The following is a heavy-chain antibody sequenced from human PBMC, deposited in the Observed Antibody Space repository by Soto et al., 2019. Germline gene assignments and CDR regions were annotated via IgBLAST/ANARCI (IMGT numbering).Heavy chain of an antibody. V-gene: IGHV1-2*02. D-gene: IGHD3-22*01. CDR3: ARVVEYYDSSGYYNWFDP. Sequence: ASVKVSCKASGYTFTGYYMHWVRQAPGHGLEWMGWINPNSGGTNYAQKFQGRVTMTRDTSISTAYMELSRLRSDDMAVYYCARVVEYYDSSGYYNWFDPWGQGTLVTVSS. J-gene: IGHJ5*02. CDR2: INPNSGGT. CDR1: GYTFTGYY.